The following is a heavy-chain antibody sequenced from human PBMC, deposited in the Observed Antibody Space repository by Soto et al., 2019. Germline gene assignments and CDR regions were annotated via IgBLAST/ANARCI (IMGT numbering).Heavy chain of an antibody. CDR1: GGTFSSYT. V-gene: IGHV1-69*02. CDR2: IIPILGIA. D-gene: IGHD6-19*01. Sequence: QVQLVQSGAEVKKPGSSVKVSCKASGGTFSSYTISWVRQAPGQGLEWMGRIIPILGIANYAQKFQGRVTITAAKSTSTAYMELSSLRTDDTAVYYCARVISGSRYIQHCGQGTLVTVSS. J-gene: IGHJ1*01. CDR3: ARVISGSRYIQH.